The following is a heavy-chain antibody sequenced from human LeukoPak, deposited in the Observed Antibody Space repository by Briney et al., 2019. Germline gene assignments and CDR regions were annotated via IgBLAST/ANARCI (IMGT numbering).Heavy chain of an antibody. J-gene: IGHJ4*02. D-gene: IGHD6-13*01. CDR1: GFTFSRYY. CDR2: INSDGSST. CDR3: TRVFAGDEYSSSGY. V-gene: IGHV3-74*01. Sequence: GGSLRLSCAASGFTFSRYYMHWFRQAPGKGLVWVSRINSDGSSTTYADSVKGRFTISRDNAKNTLYLQMNSLKVEDTAVYYCTRVFAGDEYSSSGYWGQGTLVTVSS.